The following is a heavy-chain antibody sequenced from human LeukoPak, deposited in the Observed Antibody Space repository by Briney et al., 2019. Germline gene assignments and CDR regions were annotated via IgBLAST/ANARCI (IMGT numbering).Heavy chain of an antibody. CDR3: ARQGPAYIAVAGTTGED. Sequence: TASETLSLTCTVSGGSISSSSYYWGWIRQPPGKGLEWIGSIYYSGSTYYNPSLKSRVTMSVDTSKNQFSLKLSSVTAADTAVYYCARQGPAYIAVAGTTGEDWGQGTLVTVSS. CDR2: IYYSGST. CDR1: GGSISSSSYY. J-gene: IGHJ4*02. V-gene: IGHV4-39*01. D-gene: IGHD6-19*01.